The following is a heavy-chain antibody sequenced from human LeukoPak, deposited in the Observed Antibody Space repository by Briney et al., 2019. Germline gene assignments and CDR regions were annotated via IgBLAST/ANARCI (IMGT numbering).Heavy chain of an antibody. J-gene: IGHJ5*02. CDR2: INSDGSST. D-gene: IGHD2-2*01. Sequence: GGSLRLSCAASGFTFSSYWMHWVRHAPGRGLVWVSRINSDGSSTSYADSVKGRFTISRDNAKNTLCLQMKSLRAEDTAVYYCARVAVVVVPAAGGSFNWFDPWGQGTLVTVSS. CDR3: ARVAVVVVPAAGGSFNWFDP. CDR1: GFTFSSYW. V-gene: IGHV3-74*01.